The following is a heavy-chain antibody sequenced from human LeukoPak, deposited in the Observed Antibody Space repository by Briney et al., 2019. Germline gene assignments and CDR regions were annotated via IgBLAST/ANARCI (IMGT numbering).Heavy chain of an antibody. CDR1: GGSISSYY. Sequence: PSETLSLTCTVSGGSISSYYWSWIRQPPGKGLEWIGYIYYSGSTNYNPSLKSRVTISVDTSKNQFSLKLSSVTAADTAVYYCAREEYYYDSSGYPPDAFDIWGQGTMVTVSS. D-gene: IGHD3-22*01. V-gene: IGHV4-59*12. CDR2: IYYSGST. J-gene: IGHJ3*02. CDR3: AREEYYYDSSGYPPDAFDI.